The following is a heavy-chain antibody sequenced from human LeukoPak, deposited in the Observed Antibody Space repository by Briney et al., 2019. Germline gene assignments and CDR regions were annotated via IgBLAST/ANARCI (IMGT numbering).Heavy chain of an antibody. CDR1: GYTFTSYY. J-gene: IGHJ6*04. D-gene: IGHD6-19*01. CDR2: INPSGGST. Sequence: ASVKVSCKASGYTFTSYYMHWVRQAPGQGLEWMGIINPSGGSTSYAQKFQGRVTMTRDMSTSTVYMELSSLRSEDTAVYYCAREKGPEQWLVLSGIMDVWGKGTTVTVSS. CDR3: AREKGPEQWLVLSGIMDV. V-gene: IGHV1-46*01.